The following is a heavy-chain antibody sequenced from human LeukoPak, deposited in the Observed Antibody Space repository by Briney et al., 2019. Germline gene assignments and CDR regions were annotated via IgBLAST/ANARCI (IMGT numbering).Heavy chain of an antibody. Sequence: GGSLRLSFSASGFTVSNYNMNWVRQAPGRGLEWGSYISSGSTTIYYAYSVKGRFTISRANAKNSLYLPMNSLRAEDTTLYYCAGLERYSSGWFDYWGQGTLVTVSS. CDR2: ISSGSTTI. CDR3: AGLERYSSGWFDY. V-gene: IGHV3-48*01. CDR1: GFTVSNYN. D-gene: IGHD6-19*01. J-gene: IGHJ4*02.